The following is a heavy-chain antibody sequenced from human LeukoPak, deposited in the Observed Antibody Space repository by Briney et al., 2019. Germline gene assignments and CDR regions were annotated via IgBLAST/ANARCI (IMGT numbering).Heavy chain of an antibody. J-gene: IGHJ5*02. Sequence: GGSLRLSCAASGFTFSSYGMHWVRQAPGKGLEWVAVISYDGSNKYYADSVKGRFTISRDNSKNTLYLQMNSLRAEDTAVYYCAKDYVSYCSSTSCYNWFDPWGQGTLVTVPS. V-gene: IGHV3-30*18. D-gene: IGHD2-2*01. CDR3: AKDYVSYCSSTSCYNWFDP. CDR1: GFTFSSYG. CDR2: ISYDGSNK.